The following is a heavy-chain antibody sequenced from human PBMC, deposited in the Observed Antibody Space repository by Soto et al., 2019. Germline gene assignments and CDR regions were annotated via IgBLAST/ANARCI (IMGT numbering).Heavy chain of an antibody. J-gene: IGHJ4*02. CDR2: IYYRGTT. V-gene: IGHV4-59*08. CDR1: GGSISTYY. Sequence: PSETLSLTCTVSGGSISTYYWSWIRQPPGRGLEWIGYIYYRGTTKYNPSLKSRVTISLDMPKKQFSLKLSSVAAADTAVYFCARSIFDGSGSYFVYWGQGTLVTVSS. CDR3: ARSIFDGSGSYFVY. D-gene: IGHD3-10*01.